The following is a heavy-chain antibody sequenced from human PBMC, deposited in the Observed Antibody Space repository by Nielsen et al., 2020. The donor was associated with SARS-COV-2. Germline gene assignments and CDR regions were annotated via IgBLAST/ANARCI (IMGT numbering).Heavy chain of an antibody. CDR3: ANAEIAVAGDYYYGMDV. Sequence: SLKISCAASGFTFDDYAMHWVRQAPGKGLEWVSGISWNSGSIGYADSVKGRFTIYRDNAKNSLYLQMNNLRAEDTALYYCANAEIAVAGDYYYGMDVWGQGTTVTVSS. D-gene: IGHD6-19*01. V-gene: IGHV3-9*01. CDR1: GFTFDDYA. CDR2: ISWNSGSI. J-gene: IGHJ6*02.